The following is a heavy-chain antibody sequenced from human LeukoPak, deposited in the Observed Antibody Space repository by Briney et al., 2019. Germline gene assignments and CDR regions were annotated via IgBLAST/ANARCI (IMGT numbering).Heavy chain of an antibody. Sequence: SETLSLTCTVSGGSISSYYWSWIRQPPGKGLEWIGYIYYSGSTNYNPSLKSRVTISVDTSKNQFSLKLSSVTAADTAVYYCARAPVSYDSSGYDSDYWGQGTLVTVSS. V-gene: IGHV4-59*01. D-gene: IGHD3-22*01. CDR3: ARAPVSYDSSGYDSDY. CDR1: GGSISSYY. J-gene: IGHJ4*02. CDR2: IYYSGST.